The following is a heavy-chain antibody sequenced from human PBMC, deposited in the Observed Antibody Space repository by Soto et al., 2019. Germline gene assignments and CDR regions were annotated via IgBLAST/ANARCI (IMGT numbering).Heavy chain of an antibody. D-gene: IGHD2-2*01. CDR2: ISGSGGST. V-gene: IGHV3-23*01. Sequence: QPGGSLRLSCAASGFTFSSYAMSWVRQAPGKGLEWVSAISGSGGSTYYADSVKGRFTISRDNSKNTLYLQMNSLRAEDTAVYYCAKDEGISRRTSGPYYMDVWGKGTTVTVSS. J-gene: IGHJ6*03. CDR1: GFTFSSYA. CDR3: AKDEGISRRTSGPYYMDV.